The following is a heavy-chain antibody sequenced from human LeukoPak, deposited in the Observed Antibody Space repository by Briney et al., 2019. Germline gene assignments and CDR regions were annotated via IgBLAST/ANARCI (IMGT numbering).Heavy chain of an antibody. V-gene: IGHV3-11*05. CDR1: GFTFSDYY. CDR2: ISSSSTYT. Sequence: GGSLRLSCAASGFTFSDYYMSWIRQAPGKGLEWLSYISSSSTYTNYADSVKGRFTISRDNAKNSLYLQMNSLRAEDTAVYYCARDLKGSAWYVDDWGRGTLVTVSS. CDR3: ARDLKGSAWYVDD. D-gene: IGHD6-19*01. J-gene: IGHJ4*02.